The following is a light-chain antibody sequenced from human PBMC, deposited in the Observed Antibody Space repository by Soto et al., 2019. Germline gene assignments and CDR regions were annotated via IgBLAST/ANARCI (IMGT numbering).Light chain of an antibody. J-gene: IGLJ2*01. V-gene: IGLV1-44*01. Sequence: QSVLTQPPSASGTPGQRVTISCSGSSSNIGSNPVSWYQQLPGTAPKSLIYSDNQRPSGVPDRISGSRSGTSASLAISGLQSEDEAEYYCAAWDDSLRGRVVGGGTKLTVL. CDR1: SSNIGSNP. CDR2: SDN. CDR3: AAWDDSLRGRV.